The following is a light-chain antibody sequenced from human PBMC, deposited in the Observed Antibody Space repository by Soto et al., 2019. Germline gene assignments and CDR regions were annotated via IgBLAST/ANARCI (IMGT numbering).Light chain of an antibody. Sequence: EILMTQSPATRSVSPGERATLYCKASQRISSNLAWYQQKPGQPPRLLIYGASTRASGIPARFSGSGSGAEFTLTISGLQSEDFALYYCQQYNIWPPYTFGQGTRLEIK. V-gene: IGKV3-15*01. CDR3: QQYNIWPPYT. CDR1: QRISSN. CDR2: GAS. J-gene: IGKJ5*01.